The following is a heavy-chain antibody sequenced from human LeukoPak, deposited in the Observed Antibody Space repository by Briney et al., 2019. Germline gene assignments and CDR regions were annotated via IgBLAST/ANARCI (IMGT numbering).Heavy chain of an antibody. D-gene: IGHD5-12*01. CDR3: VRESLSSGYDYYYGMDV. CDR1: GGXISTYY. V-gene: IGHV4-59*01. Sequence: SETLSLTCTVSGGXISTYYCGWIRQPPGKGREWIGYIYYSGSTNYNPSLKSRVTIFVDTSKNQFSLKLSSVTAADTAVYYCVRESLSSGYDYYYGMDVWGQGTTVTVSS. CDR2: IYYSGST. J-gene: IGHJ6*02.